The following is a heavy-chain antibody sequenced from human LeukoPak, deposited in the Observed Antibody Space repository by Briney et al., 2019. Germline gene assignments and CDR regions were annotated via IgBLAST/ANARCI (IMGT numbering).Heavy chain of an antibody. V-gene: IGHV3-49*04. CDR2: IRSKAYGGTT. J-gene: IGHJ4*02. Sequence: GGSLRLSCTASGFTFGDYAMSWVRQAPGKGLEWVSFIRSKAYGGTTEYAASVKGRFTISRDDSKSIAYLQMNSLKTEDTAVYYCTTSRGYDYAILFDYWGQGTLVTVSS. CDR3: TTSRGYDYAILFDY. CDR1: GFTFGDYA. D-gene: IGHD4-17*01.